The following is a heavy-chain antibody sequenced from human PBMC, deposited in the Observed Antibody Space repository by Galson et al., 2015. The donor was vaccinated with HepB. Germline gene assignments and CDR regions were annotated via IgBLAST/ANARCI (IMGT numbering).Heavy chain of an antibody. Sequence: SETLSLTCTVSGGSISSYYWSWIRQPPGKGLEWIGYIYYSGSTNYNPSLKSRVTISVDTSKNQFSLKLSSVTAADTAVYYCARWTAAAGIDAFDIWGQGTMATVSS. D-gene: IGHD6-13*01. V-gene: IGHV4-59*08. J-gene: IGHJ3*02. CDR2: IYYSGST. CDR1: GGSISSYY. CDR3: ARWTAAAGIDAFDI.